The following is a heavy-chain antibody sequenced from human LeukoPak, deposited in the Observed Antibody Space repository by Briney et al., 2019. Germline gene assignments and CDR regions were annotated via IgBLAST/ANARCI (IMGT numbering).Heavy chain of an antibody. V-gene: IGHV4-59*08. CDR2: IYYSGIT. CDR3: ARGTPDSGRYYPFDY. J-gene: IGHJ4*02. Sequence: SGTLSLTCTVSGGSISNSYWSWIRQPPGKGLDWIGYIYYSGITNYNPSLKSRVTISVDTSKNQFSLKLSSVTAADTAVYYCARGTPDSGRYYPFDYWGQGTLVTVSS. CDR1: GGSISNSY. D-gene: IGHD1-26*01.